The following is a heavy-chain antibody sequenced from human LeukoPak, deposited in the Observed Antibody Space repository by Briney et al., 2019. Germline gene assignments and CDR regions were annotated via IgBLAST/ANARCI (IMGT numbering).Heavy chain of an antibody. D-gene: IGHD3-22*01. CDR1: GFTFSGSA. CDR3: SRGTYYHDSAL. CDR2: IRSKTNSYAT. Sequence: GGSLRLSCAASGFTFSGSAMHWVRQASGKGLEWVGRIRSKTNSYATAYAASVKGRFTISRDDSKNTAYLQMNSLKTEDTAVYYCSRGTYYHDSALWGQGTLVIVSS. V-gene: IGHV3-73*01. J-gene: IGHJ4*02.